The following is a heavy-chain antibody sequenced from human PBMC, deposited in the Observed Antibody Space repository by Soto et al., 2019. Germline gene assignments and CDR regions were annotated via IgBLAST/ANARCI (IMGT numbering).Heavy chain of an antibody. J-gene: IGHJ5*02. CDR3: ARCTVDTIVTSGWCHYLDP. D-gene: IGHD6-19*01. CDR1: GFTFSTSA. Sequence: EVQLLDSGGGLVQPGGSLRLSCAASGFTFSTSAMSWVRQAPGKGLEWVSAVSGSGGTTYYADSVRGRFTISRDNSKNTRYLQMNGLRAEDTAIYFCARCTVDTIVTSGWCHYLDPWGQGTLVTVSS. V-gene: IGHV3-23*01. CDR2: VSGSGGTT.